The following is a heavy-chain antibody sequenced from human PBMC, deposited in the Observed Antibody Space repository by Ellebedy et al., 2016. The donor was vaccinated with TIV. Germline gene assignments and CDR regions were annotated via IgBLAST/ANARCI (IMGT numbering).Heavy chain of an antibody. V-gene: IGHV1-8*03. D-gene: IGHD3-10*01. CDR2: MNPNSGNT. J-gene: IGHJ6*02. CDR1: GYTFTSYD. CDR3: ARERGVIITSGRKAYYYYGMDV. Sequence: AASVKVSCKASGYTFTSYDINWVRQATGQGLEWMGWMNPNSGNTGYAQKFQGRVTITRNTSISTAYMELSSLRSEDTAVYYCARERGVIITSGRKAYYYYGMDVWGQGTTVTVSS.